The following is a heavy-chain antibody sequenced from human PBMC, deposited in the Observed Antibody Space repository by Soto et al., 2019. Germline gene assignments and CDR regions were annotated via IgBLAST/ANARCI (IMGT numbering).Heavy chain of an antibody. CDR3: ARGDYGDYGVYFDY. J-gene: IGHJ4*02. V-gene: IGHV3-33*01. Sequence: GGSLRLSCAASGFTFSSYGMHWVRQAPGKGLEWVAVIWYDGSNKYYADSVKGRFTISRDNSKNTLYLQMNSLRAEDTAVYYCARGDYGDYGVYFDYWGQGTLVTVSS. D-gene: IGHD4-17*01. CDR2: IWYDGSNK. CDR1: GFTFSSYG.